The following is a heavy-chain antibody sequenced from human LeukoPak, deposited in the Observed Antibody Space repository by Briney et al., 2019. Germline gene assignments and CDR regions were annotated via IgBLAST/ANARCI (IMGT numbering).Heavy chain of an antibody. D-gene: IGHD6-19*01. CDR1: GGSISSGGYY. Sequence: SQTLSLTCAVSGGSISSGGYYWSWIRQPTGMGLEWIGYMYYSGYTNYNPSLKSRVTTSVDMSKNQFSLKLSSVTAADTAVYYCARYSYSSGLYYFDYWGQGTLVTVSS. CDR3: ARYSYSSGLYYFDY. CDR2: MYYSGYT. V-gene: IGHV4-61*08. J-gene: IGHJ4*02.